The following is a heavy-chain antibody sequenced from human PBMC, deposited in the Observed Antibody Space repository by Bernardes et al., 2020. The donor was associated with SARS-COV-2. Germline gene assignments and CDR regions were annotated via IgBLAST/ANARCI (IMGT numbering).Heavy chain of an antibody. CDR3: AAASYPYYYYGMDV. J-gene: IGHJ6*02. Sequence: SVKVSCKASGFTFTSSAMQWVRQARGQRLEWIGWIVVGSGNTNYAQKFQERVTITRDMSTSTAYMELSSLRSEDTAVYYCAAASYPYYYYGMDVWGQGTTVTVSS. V-gene: IGHV1-58*02. CDR1: GFTFTSSA. CDR2: IVVGSGNT.